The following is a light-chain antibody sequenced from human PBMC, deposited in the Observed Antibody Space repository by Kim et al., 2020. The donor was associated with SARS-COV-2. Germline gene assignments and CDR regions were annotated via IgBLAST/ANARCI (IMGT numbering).Light chain of an antibody. CDR1: QSVGSNW. V-gene: IGKV3-20*01. CDR2: DAS. J-gene: IGKJ1*01. Sequence: VLTQSPGTLSLSPGERATLSCRTSQSVGSNWLAWFQQKPGQAPRLLIYDASIRATGIPDRCSGSGSGTDFTLTISRLEPEDFAVYHCQQYGHSWTIGQGTKVDIK. CDR3: QQYGHSWT.